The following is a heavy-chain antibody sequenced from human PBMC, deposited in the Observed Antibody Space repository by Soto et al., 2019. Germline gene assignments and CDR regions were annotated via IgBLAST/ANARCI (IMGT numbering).Heavy chain of an antibody. D-gene: IGHD3-16*02. CDR3: ATMKGGYQYYYDGMDV. CDR2: IIPIFGTA. J-gene: IGHJ6*02. CDR1: GGTFSSYA. V-gene: IGHV1-69*12. Sequence: QVQLVQSGAEVKKPGSSVKVSCKASGGTFSSYAISWVRQAPGQGLEWMGGIIPIFGTADYAQKFQGRVTITADESTSTAYMELSSLRSEDTAVYYCATMKGGYQYYYDGMDVWGQGTTVTVSS.